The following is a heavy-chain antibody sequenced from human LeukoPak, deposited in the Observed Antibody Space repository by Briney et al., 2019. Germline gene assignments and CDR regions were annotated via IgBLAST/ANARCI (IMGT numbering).Heavy chain of an antibody. CDR2: MNLDGSTK. CDR1: GFTFSNYW. V-gene: IGHV3-7*01. CDR3: VTDDYGPAGY. D-gene: IGHD4-17*01. Sequence: GVLRLSFAASGFTFSNYWMSWVRQAPGKGLEWVANMNLDGSTKYYVDSVKGRFTISRDNSKNSLYLQMNNLIVEDTAVYYCVTDDYGPAGYGGQGTLVTVSS. J-gene: IGHJ4*02.